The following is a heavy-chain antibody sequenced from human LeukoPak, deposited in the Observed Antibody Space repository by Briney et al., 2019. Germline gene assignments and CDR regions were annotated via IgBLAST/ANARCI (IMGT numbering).Heavy chain of an antibody. CDR2: IYYSGST. CDR1: GGSISSYY. V-gene: IGHV4-59*01. J-gene: IGHJ4*02. CDR3: ARVSVIGDCSSISCYLPKFYFDY. D-gene: IGHD2-2*01. Sequence: SETLSLTCTVSGGSISSYYWSWIRQPPGKGPEWIGYIYYSGSTNYNPSLKSRVTISVDTSKNQFSLKLSSVTAADTAVYYCARVSVIGDCSSISCYLPKFYFDYWGQGTLVTVSS.